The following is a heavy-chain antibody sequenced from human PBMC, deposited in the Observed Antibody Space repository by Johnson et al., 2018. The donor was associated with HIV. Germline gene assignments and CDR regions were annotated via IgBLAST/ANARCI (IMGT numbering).Heavy chain of an antibody. Sequence: VQLVESGGGVVRPGGSLRLSCSASGFTFSNYAMSWVRQAPGKGLEWVSAISGSGANTYYADSVKGLSTISRDNSNNTLFLQMNSLRADDTGVYYCAKDKFMCLDNPVDAVDVWGQGTMVTFSS. V-gene: IGHV3-23*04. CDR3: AKDKFMCLDNPVDAVDV. CDR1: GFTFSNYA. CDR2: ISGSGANT. J-gene: IGHJ3*01. D-gene: IGHD3/OR15-3a*01.